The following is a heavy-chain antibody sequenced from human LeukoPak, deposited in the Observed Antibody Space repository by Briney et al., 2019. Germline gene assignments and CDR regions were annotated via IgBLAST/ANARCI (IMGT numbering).Heavy chain of an antibody. CDR2: IRSEAYGGTT. D-gene: IGHD6-19*01. CDR3: TRDLYPGYSSGWAGY. J-gene: IGHJ4*02. Sequence: GGSLRLSCTTSGFTFGDYAMSWFRQAPGKGLEWVGFIRSEAYGGTTEYAASVKGRFSIPRDDSKSIAYLQMSSLKTEDTAVYYCTRDLYPGYSSGWAGYWGQGTLVTVSS. CDR1: GFTFGDYA. V-gene: IGHV3-49*03.